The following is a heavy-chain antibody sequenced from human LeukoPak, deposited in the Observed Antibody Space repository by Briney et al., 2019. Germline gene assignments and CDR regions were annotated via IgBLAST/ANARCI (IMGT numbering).Heavy chain of an antibody. CDR1: GFTVSSNY. CDR2: IYSGGST. Sequence: GGSLRLSCAASGFTVSSNYMSWVRQAPGKGLEWVSVIYSGGSTYYADSVKGRFTISRDNSKNTLYLQMNSLRAEDTAVYYCARIRGGSSWYFDYWGQGTLVTVSS. V-gene: IGHV3-53*01. CDR3: ARIRGGSSWYFDY. J-gene: IGHJ4*02. D-gene: IGHD6-13*01.